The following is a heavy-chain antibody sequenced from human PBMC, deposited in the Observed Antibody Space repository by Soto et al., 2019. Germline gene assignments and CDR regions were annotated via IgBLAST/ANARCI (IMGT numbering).Heavy chain of an antibody. CDR3: AKDLTVPGTFCYNYYGKDV. V-gene: IGHV3-30*18. Sequence: GGSRRLSCAASGFTFRNFGLYWVLQAPGKGLEWVAVISYDGTKKYYAESVKGRFSISRDNSKNTLYLQMNSLRVEDTAVYYCAKDLTVPGTFCYNYYGKDVWGRGTTVTVSS. CDR2: ISYDGTKK. J-gene: IGHJ6*02. D-gene: IGHD6-19*01. CDR1: GFTFRNFG.